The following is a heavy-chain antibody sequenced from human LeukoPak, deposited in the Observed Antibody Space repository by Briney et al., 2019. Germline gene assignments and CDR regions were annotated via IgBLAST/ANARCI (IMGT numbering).Heavy chain of an antibody. CDR3: ARGPYGSGILFDAFDI. Sequence: PGGSLRLSCAASGFTFSSYSMNWVRQAPGKGLEWVANIKQDGSEKYYVDSVKGRFTISRDNAKNSLYLQMNSLRAEDTAVYYCARGPYGSGILFDAFDIWGQGTMVTVSS. CDR2: IKQDGSEK. CDR1: GFTFSSYS. J-gene: IGHJ3*02. D-gene: IGHD3-10*01. V-gene: IGHV3-7*01.